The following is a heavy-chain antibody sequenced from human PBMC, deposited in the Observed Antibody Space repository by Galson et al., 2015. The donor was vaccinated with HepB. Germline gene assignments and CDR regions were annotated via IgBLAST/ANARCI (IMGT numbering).Heavy chain of an antibody. CDR2: ISYSDDTT. CDR1: GFTLRSYS. V-gene: IGHV3-64*02. J-gene: IGHJ4*02. D-gene: IGHD3-3*01. Sequence: SLRLSCAASGFTLRSYSMHWIRQAPGKRLEYVSAISYSDDTTYYAESVRGRFTISRDISKNTLYLQLGSLRVDDMAIYYCARVGEAGSLDYWGQGILVTVSS. CDR3: ARVGEAGSLDY.